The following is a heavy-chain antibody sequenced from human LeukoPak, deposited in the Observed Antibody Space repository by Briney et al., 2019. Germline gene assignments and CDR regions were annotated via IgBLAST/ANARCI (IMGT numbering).Heavy chain of an antibody. D-gene: IGHD3-10*01. CDR2: IYTSENT. V-gene: IGHV4-4*07. CDR1: GGSISSYY. Sequence: SETLSLTCTVSGGSISSYYWSWVRQPAGKGLEWIGRIYTSENTNHNPSLKSRVTMSVDTSKNQFSLKLSSVTAADTAVYFCARRSPVNAFDIWGQGTMVTVSS. J-gene: IGHJ3*02. CDR3: ARRSPVNAFDI.